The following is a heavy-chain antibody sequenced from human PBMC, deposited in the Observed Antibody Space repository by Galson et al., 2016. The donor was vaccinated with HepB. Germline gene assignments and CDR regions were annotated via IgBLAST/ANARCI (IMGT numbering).Heavy chain of an antibody. J-gene: IGHJ4*02. CDR1: GFTFSSYP. CDR2: IRGSGGST. D-gene: IGHD3-16*01. V-gene: IGHV3-23*01. CDR3: ARDDYFRLGY. Sequence: SLRLSCAASGFTFSSYPMSWVRQAPGKGLEWVSGIRGSGGSTYYADSVKGRFTISRDNSKNTLSLHMNSLRDEDTAVYYCARDDYFRLGYWGQGTLVTVSS.